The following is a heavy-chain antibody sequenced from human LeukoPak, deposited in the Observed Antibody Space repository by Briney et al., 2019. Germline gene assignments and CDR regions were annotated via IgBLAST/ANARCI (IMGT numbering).Heavy chain of an antibody. CDR3: VRGHLWLEN. CDR2: IPNDGSKT. Sequence: GGSLRLSCAASGFSFSSYAMHWVRQAPGKGLEWVAAIPNDGSKTYYADSVKGRFTISRDNAKNSVYLQMDSLRAEETAVYSCVRGHLWLENWGQGTLVTVSS. CDR1: GFSFSSYA. V-gene: IGHV3-30-3*01. J-gene: IGHJ4*02. D-gene: IGHD3-3*02.